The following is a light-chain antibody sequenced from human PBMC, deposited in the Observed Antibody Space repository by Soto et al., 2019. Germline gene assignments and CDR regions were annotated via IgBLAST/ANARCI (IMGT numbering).Light chain of an antibody. CDR3: QQSYSTPPLT. Sequence: DIETTPSPSSPSASVGDPVTITCRASQGIKSYLNWYQQKPGKAPKLLIYGASSLQSGVPSRFSGSGSGTDFTLTISSLQPEDYATYYCQQSYSTPPLTFGGGTKVDIK. CDR2: GAS. CDR1: QGIKSY. J-gene: IGKJ4*01. V-gene: IGKV1-39*01.